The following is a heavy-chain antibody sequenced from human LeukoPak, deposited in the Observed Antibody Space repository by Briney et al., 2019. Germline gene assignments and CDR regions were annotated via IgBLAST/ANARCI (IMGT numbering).Heavy chain of an antibody. CDR2: IYSGGST. V-gene: IGHV3-66*01. CDR1: GFTFSSYT. CDR3: ARFDILTGYPLDY. J-gene: IGHJ4*02. D-gene: IGHD3-9*01. Sequence: GGSLRLSCAASGFTFSSYTMNWVRQAPGKGLEWVSVIYSGGSTYYADSVKGRFTISRDNSKNTLYLQMNSLRAEDTAVYYCARFDILTGYPLDYWGQGTLVTVSS.